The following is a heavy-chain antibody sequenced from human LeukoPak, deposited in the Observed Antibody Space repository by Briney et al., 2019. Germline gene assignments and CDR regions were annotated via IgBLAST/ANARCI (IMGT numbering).Heavy chain of an antibody. Sequence: ASVKVSCKSSGATFSSYAISWVRQAPGQGLEWVGRITPTLDLAFYAQKFQGRVTLTADRSTSIAYLELTGLRSDDTAVYYCARPGVAARPDEFGYWGQGTLVTVSS. CDR2: ITPTLDLA. CDR1: GATFSSYA. V-gene: IGHV1-69*10. D-gene: IGHD6-6*01. CDR3: ARPGVAARPDEFGY. J-gene: IGHJ4*02.